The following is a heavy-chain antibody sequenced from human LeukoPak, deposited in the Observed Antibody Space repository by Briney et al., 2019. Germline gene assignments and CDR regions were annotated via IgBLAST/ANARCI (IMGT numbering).Heavy chain of an antibody. CDR1: GYTFTSYY. V-gene: IGHV7-4-1*02. D-gene: IGHD3-3*01. CDR3: ARVPLYYDFWSGYYTGISGEDYYYYMDV. CDR2: INTNTGNP. Sequence: ASVKVSCKASGYTFTSYYMHWVRQAPGQGLEWMGWINTNTGNPTYAQGFTGRFVFSLDTSVSTAYLQISSLKAEDTAVYYCARVPLYYDFWSGYYTGISGEDYYYYMDVWDKGTTVTVSS. J-gene: IGHJ6*03.